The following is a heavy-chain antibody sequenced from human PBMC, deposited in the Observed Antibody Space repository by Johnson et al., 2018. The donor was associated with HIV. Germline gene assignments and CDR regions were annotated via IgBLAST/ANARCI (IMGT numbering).Heavy chain of an antibody. D-gene: IGHD5-24*01. V-gene: IGHV3-30*14. CDR2: ISYDGSNK. CDR1: GFTFRSYC. CDR3: ASVTVMATLGLGPWYPFDI. Sequence: QVQLVESGGGLVQPGGSLRLSCAAPGFTFRSYCMSWVRQAPGKGLEWVAFISYDGSNKYYADSVKGRFTISRDNSRNTLYRQINSLRAEDTAVYYCASVTVMATLGLGPWYPFDIWGQGTMVTVSS. J-gene: IGHJ3*02.